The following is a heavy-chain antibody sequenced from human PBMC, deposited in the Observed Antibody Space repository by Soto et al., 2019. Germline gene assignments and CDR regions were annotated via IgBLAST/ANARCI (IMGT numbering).Heavy chain of an antibody. CDR1: GYTFTSYA. J-gene: IGHJ6*02. CDR2: INAGNGNT. CDR3: ARDNINYEGYYYYGMDV. D-gene: IGHD1-7*01. Sequence: QVQLVQSGAEVKKPGASVKVSCKASGYTFTSYAMHWVRQAPGQRLEWMGWINAGNGNTKYSQKFQGRVTITRDTSASTAYMELSSLRSEDTAVYYCARDNINYEGYYYYGMDVWGQGTTVTVSS. V-gene: IGHV1-3*01.